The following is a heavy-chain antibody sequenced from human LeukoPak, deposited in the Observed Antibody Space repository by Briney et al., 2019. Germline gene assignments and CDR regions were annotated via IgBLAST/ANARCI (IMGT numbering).Heavy chain of an antibody. CDR1: GFTFSSYA. V-gene: IGHV3-30-3*01. J-gene: IGHJ4*02. CDR3: AGAPYGDYAWSPHPFDY. Sequence: GGSLRLSCAASGFTFSSYAMHWVRQAPGKGLEWVAVISYDGSNKYYADSVKGRFTISRDNSKNTLYLQMNSLRAEDTAVYYCAGAPYGDYAWSPHPFDYWGQGTLVTVSS. CDR2: ISYDGSNK. D-gene: IGHD4-17*01.